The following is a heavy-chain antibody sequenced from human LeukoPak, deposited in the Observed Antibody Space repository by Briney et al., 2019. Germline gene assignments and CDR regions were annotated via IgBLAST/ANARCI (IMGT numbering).Heavy chain of an antibody. CDR3: ARELGGTKTGGFDI. D-gene: IGHD1-14*01. CDR2: IGAAGAHT. J-gene: IGHJ3*02. Sequence: GGSLRLSCAASGFTFSSYAMSWVRQAPGKGLEFVSSIGAAGAHTFYADSVKGRFTISRDNFQSTMYLQMDGLRPEDSAVYYCARELGGTKTGGFDIWGQGTVVTVSS. CDR1: GFTFSSYA. V-gene: IGHV3-64*02.